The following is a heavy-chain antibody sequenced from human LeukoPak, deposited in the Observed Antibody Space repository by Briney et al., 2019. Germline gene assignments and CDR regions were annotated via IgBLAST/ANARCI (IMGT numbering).Heavy chain of an antibody. CDR2: INHSGST. J-gene: IGHJ4*02. V-gene: IGHV4-34*01. Sequence: KAWETLSLTCAVYGGSFSGYYWSWIRQPTGKGLEWIGEINHSGSTNYNPSLKSRVTISVDTSKNQFSLKLSSVTAADTAVYYCARGDYYDSSGYYHEPDYWGQGTLVTVSS. CDR3: ARGDYYDSSGYYHEPDY. CDR1: GGSFSGYY. D-gene: IGHD3-22*01.